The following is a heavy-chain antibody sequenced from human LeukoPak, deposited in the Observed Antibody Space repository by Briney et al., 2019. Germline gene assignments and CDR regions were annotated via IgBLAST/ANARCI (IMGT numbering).Heavy chain of an antibody. CDR3: ATSESQTKFDY. Sequence: GESLKISCKGSGYSFTTYWIGWVRQLPGKGLEWMGIIFPGDSDTIYSPSFQGQVTISADKSINTAYLQWSSLKASDTAMYFCATSESQTKFDYWGQGTQVIVSS. D-gene: IGHD1/OR15-1a*01. V-gene: IGHV5-51*01. CDR1: GYSFTTYW. CDR2: IFPGDSDT. J-gene: IGHJ4*02.